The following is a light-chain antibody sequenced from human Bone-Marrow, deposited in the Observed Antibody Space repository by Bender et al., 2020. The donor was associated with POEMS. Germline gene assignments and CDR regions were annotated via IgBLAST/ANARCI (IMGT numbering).Light chain of an antibody. J-gene: IGLJ3*02. CDR3: SSYAGSNNWV. CDR1: SSDVGGYNY. CDR2: EVN. V-gene: IGLV2-8*01. Sequence: QSALTQPPSASGSPGQLVTISCTGTSSDVGGYNYVSWYQQHPGKAPKVMIYEVNKRPSGVPDRFLGFKSGNTASLTVSGLQAEDEADYYCSSYAGSNNWVFGGGTKLTVL.